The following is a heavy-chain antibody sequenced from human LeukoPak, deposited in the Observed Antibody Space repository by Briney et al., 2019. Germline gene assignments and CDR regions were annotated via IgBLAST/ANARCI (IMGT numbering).Heavy chain of an antibody. V-gene: IGHV3-30*02. CDR1: GFTFSSYG. J-gene: IGHJ6*03. Sequence: GGSLRLSCAASGFTFSSYGMHWVRQAPGKGLEWVAFIRYDGSNKYYADSVKGRFTISRDNSKNTLYLQMNSLRAEDTAVYYCAKVGPTRYYYYMDVWGKGTTVTISS. CDR3: AKVGPTRYYYYMDV. CDR2: IRYDGSNK.